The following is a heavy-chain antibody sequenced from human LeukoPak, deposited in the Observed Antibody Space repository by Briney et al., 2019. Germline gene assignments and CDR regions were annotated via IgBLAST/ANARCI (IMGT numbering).Heavy chain of an antibody. Sequence: SETLSLTCAVYGGSFSGYYWSWIRQPPGKGLEWIGEINHSGSTNYTSSLKSRVTLSVDMSKNQFSLKLSSVTAADTAVYYCARTYYYDSSGYYLPTLGAFDIWGQGTMVTVPS. CDR1: GGSFSGYY. V-gene: IGHV4-34*01. CDR3: ARTYYYDSSGYYLPTLGAFDI. D-gene: IGHD3-22*01. J-gene: IGHJ3*02. CDR2: INHSGST.